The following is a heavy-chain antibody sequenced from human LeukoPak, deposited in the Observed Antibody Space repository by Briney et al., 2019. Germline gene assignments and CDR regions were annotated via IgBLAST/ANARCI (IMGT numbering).Heavy chain of an antibody. D-gene: IGHD6-13*01. CDR1: GGTFSSYG. CDR2: IIPMFDIT. V-gene: IGHV1-69*04. Sequence: SVKVSCKASGGTFSSYGVSWVRQAPGQRLEWLGRIIPMFDITNYAQKFQGRVTVTADKATDTAYMELSSLISEDTAVYYCARDSSAAGSGGLFDPWGQGTQVTVSS. J-gene: IGHJ5*02. CDR3: ARDSSAAGSGGLFDP.